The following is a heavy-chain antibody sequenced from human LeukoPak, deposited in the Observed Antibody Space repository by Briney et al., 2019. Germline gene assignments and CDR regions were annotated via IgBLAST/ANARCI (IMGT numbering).Heavy chain of an antibody. D-gene: IGHD1-14*01. CDR1: GYTFTSYH. V-gene: IGHV1-46*01. CDR3: AREPPRACYFDF. CDR2: IYSGNGGT. Sequence: ASVKVSCKTSGYTFTSYHIHWVRQAPGQGPEWMGTIYSGNGGTKSAQMFRGRITMTGDTSTSTVYMELSSLSSADTAVYFCAREPPRACYFDFWGQGTPVTVSS. J-gene: IGHJ4*02.